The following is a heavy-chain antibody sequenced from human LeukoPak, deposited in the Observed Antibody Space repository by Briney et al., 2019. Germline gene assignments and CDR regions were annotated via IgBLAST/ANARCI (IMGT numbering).Heavy chain of an antibody. CDR3: SRGPIQLWVHNGIDV. J-gene: IGHJ6*02. V-gene: IGHV3-49*04. D-gene: IGHD5-18*01. Sequence: SLTLSSTTSGFTLGDHSMSWVRQAPGKGLEWVGFIRSNANRGTTEYAAPVKGRLTIPRHESKSVAYLQMNGMKSEDTAVYYCSRGPIQLWVHNGIDVWGQGTTVTVSS. CDR1: GFTLGDHS. CDR2: IRSNANRGTT.